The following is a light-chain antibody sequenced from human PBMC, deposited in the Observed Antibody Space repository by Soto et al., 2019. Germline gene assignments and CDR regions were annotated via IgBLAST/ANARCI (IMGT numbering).Light chain of an antibody. V-gene: IGLV1-40*01. CDR2: GNS. Sequence: QSVLTQPPSVSGAPGQRVTISCTRSSSNIGAGYDVHWYQQLPGTAPKLLIYGNSNRPSEVPDRFSGSKSGTSASLAITGLQAEDEADYYCQSYDSSLSGSVVFGGGTKVTVL. J-gene: IGLJ2*01. CDR3: QSYDSSLSGSVV. CDR1: SSNIGAGYD.